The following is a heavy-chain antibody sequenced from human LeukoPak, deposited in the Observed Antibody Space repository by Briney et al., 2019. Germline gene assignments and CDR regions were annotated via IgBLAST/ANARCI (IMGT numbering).Heavy chain of an antibody. CDR1: GFTFSSYS. J-gene: IGHJ4*02. D-gene: IGHD6-13*01. CDR3: ARDSSAADFDY. CDR2: ISSGSSFI. Sequence: GGSLRLSCAASGFTFSSYSMNWVRQAPGKGLKWVSSISSGSSFIYYADSVKGRFTISRDNAKNSLYLQMNSLRAEDTAVYYCARDSSAADFDYWGQGTLVTVSS. V-gene: IGHV3-21*01.